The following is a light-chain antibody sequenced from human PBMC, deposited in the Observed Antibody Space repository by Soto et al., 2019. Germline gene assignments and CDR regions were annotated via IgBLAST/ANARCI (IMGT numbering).Light chain of an antibody. Sequence: EVVLTQSPATLSLSPGERATLSCRASQSISTFLAWYQQRPGQTPRLLIYGASNRAPGIPARFSGSGSGTDFTLAVRSLESQDFAVYYFHQCANWQHKWTVGQGTNVDSK. J-gene: IGKJ1*01. CDR3: HQCANWQHKWT. CDR1: QSISTF. V-gene: IGKV3-11*01. CDR2: GAS.